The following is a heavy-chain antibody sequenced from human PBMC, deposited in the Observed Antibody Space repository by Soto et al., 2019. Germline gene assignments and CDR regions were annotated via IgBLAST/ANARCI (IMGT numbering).Heavy chain of an antibody. V-gene: IGHV4-4*02. CDR2: IYHGGNT. J-gene: IGHJ4*02. Sequence: QVQLQESGPGLVKPSGTLSLTCAVSGGSISTNNWWSWVRRPPGKGLEWIGEIYHGGNTNYNSSLKSRVTISIDKSRNEFSLNVRSVTAADTAVYYCARVMGVASAGPLAYWGQGALVCVSS. D-gene: IGHD6-13*01. CDR3: ARVMGVASAGPLAY. CDR1: GGSISTNNW.